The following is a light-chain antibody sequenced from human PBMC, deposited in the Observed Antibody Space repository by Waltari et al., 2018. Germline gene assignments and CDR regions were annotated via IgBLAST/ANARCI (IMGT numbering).Light chain of an antibody. V-gene: IGLV6-57*03. CDR2: EDN. J-gene: IGLJ3*02. CDR3: QSYDSSNPWV. CDR1: CGNTARTP. Sequence: NFMLTQPHPASESPRKTVTISCTRTCGNTARTPFQWYQQRPGSAPTTVIYEDNQRPSGVPDRFSGSIDSSSNSASLTISGLKTEDEADYYCQSYDSSNPWVFGGGTKLTVL.